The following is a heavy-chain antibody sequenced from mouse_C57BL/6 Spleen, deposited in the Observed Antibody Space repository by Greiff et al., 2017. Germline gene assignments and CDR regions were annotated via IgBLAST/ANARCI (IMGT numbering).Heavy chain of an antibody. Sequence: QVQLQQPGAELVKPGASVTMSCKASGYTFTSYWITWVKQRPGQGLEWIGDIYPGSGSTNYNEKFTSKATLTVDTSSSTAYMQLSSLTSEDSAVYYCARYPGYAMDYWGQGTSVTVSS. CDR1: GYTFTSYW. CDR2: IYPGSGST. CDR3: ARYPGYAMDY. V-gene: IGHV1-55*01. J-gene: IGHJ4*01.